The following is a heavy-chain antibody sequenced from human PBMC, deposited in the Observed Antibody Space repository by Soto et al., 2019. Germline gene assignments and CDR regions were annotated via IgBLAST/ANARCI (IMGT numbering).Heavy chain of an antibody. CDR1: GGTFSSYA. D-gene: IGHD6-13*01. Sequence: QVQLVQSGAEVKKPGSSVKVSCKASGGTFSSYAISWVRQAPGQGLEWMGGIIPIFGTANYAQKFQGRVTITEDKSTSTAYMELSSLRSEDTAMYYCARTIAAAGIRLGGMDVWGHGTTVTVSS. CDR2: IIPIFGTA. V-gene: IGHV1-69*06. J-gene: IGHJ6*02. CDR3: ARTIAAAGIRLGGMDV.